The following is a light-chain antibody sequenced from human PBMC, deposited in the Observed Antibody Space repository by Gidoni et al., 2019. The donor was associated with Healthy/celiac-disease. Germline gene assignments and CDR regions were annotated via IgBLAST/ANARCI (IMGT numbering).Light chain of an antibody. CDR3: QKYYSTPSLGT. CDR2: WAS. J-gene: IGKJ1*01. CDR1: HSVLYRSNNKNY. V-gene: IGKV4-1*01. Sequence: DIVITHSPDSLALSLGERATINCKSSHSVLYRSNNKNYLAWYQQKPGQPPKLLIYWASTRESGVPDRVSGSGSGTDFTLNISSLQAEDVAVYYCQKYYSTPSLGTFGKGTKVEIK.